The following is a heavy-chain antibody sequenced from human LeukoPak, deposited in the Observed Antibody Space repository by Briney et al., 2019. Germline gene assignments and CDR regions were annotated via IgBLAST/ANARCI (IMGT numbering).Heavy chain of an antibody. V-gene: IGHV3-23*01. CDR3: AKDKNDGDYYYGMDV. J-gene: IGHJ6*02. D-gene: IGHD2-8*01. CDR1: GFTFSSYA. Sequence: GGSLRLSCAASGFTFSSYAMSWVRQAPGKGLEWVSAISGSGGSTYYADSVKGRFTISRDNSKNTLYLQMNSLRAEDTALYYCAKDKNDGDYYYGMDVWGQGTTVTVSS. CDR2: ISGSGGST.